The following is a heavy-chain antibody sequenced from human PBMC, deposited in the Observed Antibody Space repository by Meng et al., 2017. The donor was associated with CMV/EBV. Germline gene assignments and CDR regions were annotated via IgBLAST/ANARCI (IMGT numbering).Heavy chain of an antibody. Sequence: ASVKVSCKASGYTFTTYDINWVRQATGQGLEWMGWMNPNSGNTGYAQKFQGRVTLTRVTSISTAYMELGSLTSDDTAVYYCARTRIEVEPDGRKIKYYNYGMDVWGQGTTVTVSS. CDR2: MNPNSGNT. V-gene: IGHV1-8*01. CDR1: GYTFTTYD. J-gene: IGHJ6*02. D-gene: IGHD2-2*01. CDR3: ARTRIEVEPDGRKIKYYNYGMDV.